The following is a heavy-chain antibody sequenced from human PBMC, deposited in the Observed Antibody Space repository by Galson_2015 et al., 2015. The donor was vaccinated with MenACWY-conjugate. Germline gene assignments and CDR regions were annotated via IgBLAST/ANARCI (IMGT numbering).Heavy chain of an antibody. V-gene: IGHV1-69*04. CDR1: GGTFNKFV. J-gene: IGHJ4*02. D-gene: IGHD1-7*01. Sequence: SVKVSCKASGGTFNKFVINWVRQAPGQGPEWMGRIIPFVDMTNYAQKFQGRVTITADKSTSTVYVELSRLRSDDTALYYCATTSGTTEGYFDYWGRGSLITVSS. CDR3: ATTSGTTEGYFDY. CDR2: IIPFVDMT.